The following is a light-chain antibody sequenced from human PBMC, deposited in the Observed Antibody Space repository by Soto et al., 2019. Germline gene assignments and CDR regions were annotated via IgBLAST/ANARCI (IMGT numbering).Light chain of an antibody. J-gene: IGKJ3*01. CDR2: DAS. CDR1: QSVSSY. CDR3: QQRSNWPPVT. V-gene: IGKV3-11*01. Sequence: EIVLTQSPATLSLSPGERATLSCRASQSVSSYLAWYQQKPGQAPRLLIYDASNRATGIPARFSGSGSGTDFTLTISSLEPEDFAAYYCQQRSNWPPVTFGPGTKVDIK.